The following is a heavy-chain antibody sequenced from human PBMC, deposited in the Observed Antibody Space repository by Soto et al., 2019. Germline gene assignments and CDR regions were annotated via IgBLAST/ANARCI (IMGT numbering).Heavy chain of an antibody. CDR2: IIPIFGTA. D-gene: IGHD4-17*01. CDR1: GGTFSSYA. CDR3: ARSSFPRSYGDPYYFDY. Sequence: QVQLVQSGAEVKKPGSSVKVSCKASGGTFSSYAISWVRQAPGQGLEWMGGIIPIFGTANYAQKFQGRVTSIADESTSTAYMELSSLRSEDTAVYYCARSSFPRSYGDPYYFDYWGQGTLVTVYS. V-gene: IGHV1-69*12. J-gene: IGHJ4*02.